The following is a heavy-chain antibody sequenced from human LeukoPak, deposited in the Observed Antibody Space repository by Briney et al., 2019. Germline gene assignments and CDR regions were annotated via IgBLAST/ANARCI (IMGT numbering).Heavy chain of an antibody. CDR1: GFTLSGYY. V-gene: IGHV3-11*01. CDR3: ARDKSNKGHDC. J-gene: IGHJ4*02. CDR2: VGNGDSNLM. Sequence: PGGSLRLSCVASGFTLSGYYMTWVRQAPGKRLEWIPYVGNGDSNLMLYADSVKGRFTVFRDYAKNSLYLQMNSLRVEDTAVYYCARDKSNKGHDCWGQGTLVTVSS.